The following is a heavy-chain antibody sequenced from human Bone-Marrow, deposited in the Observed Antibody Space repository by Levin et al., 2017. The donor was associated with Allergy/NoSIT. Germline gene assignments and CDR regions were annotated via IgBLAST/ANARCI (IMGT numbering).Heavy chain of an antibody. CDR1: GFTFTSYG. Sequence: SCAASGFTFTSYGMHWVRQAPGKGLEWVAVIWYSGSRQYYGESVKGRFTISRDSSKNTLFLQMNNLTVEDTAVYFCVRDIGYEATFYGLDVWGQGTTVTVSS. D-gene: IGHD5-12*01. CDR2: IWYSGSRQ. CDR3: VRDIGYEATFYGLDV. V-gene: IGHV3-33*01. J-gene: IGHJ6*02.